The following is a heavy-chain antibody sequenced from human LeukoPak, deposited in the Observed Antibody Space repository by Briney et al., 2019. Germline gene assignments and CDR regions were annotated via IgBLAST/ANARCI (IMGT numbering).Heavy chain of an antibody. V-gene: IGHV1-18*04. J-gene: IGHJ6*03. D-gene: IGHD6-6*01. CDR1: GYTFTGYY. CDR2: ISAYNGNT. CDR3: ASFRSSPFNYYYMDV. Sequence: ASVKVSCKASGYTFTGYYMHWVRQAPGQGLEWMGWISAYNGNTNYAQKLQGRVTMTTDTSTSTAYMELRSLRSDDTAVYYCASFRSSPFNYYYMDVWGKGTTVTVSS.